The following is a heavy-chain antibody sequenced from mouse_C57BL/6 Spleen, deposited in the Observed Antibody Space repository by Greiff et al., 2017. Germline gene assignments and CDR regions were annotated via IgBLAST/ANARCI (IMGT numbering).Heavy chain of an antibody. D-gene: IGHD1-1*01. J-gene: IGHJ2*01. V-gene: IGHV1-82*01. Sequence: QVHVKQSGPELVKPGASVKISCKASGYAFSSSWMNWVKQRPGKGLEWIGRIYPGDGDTNYNGKFKGKATLTADKSSSTAYMQLSSLTSEDSAVYFCAKNYYGSRGGFDYWGQGTTLTVSS. CDR3: AKNYYGSRGGFDY. CDR1: GYAFSSSW. CDR2: IYPGDGDT.